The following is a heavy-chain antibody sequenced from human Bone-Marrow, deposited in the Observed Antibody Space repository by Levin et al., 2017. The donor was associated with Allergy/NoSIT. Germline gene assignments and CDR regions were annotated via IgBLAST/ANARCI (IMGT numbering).Heavy chain of an antibody. CDR3: VRSQSKVWRTSDY. CDR2: ISEDGNEE. CDR1: GFSFTSHW. D-gene: IGHD4-11*01. V-gene: IGHV3-7*01. Sequence: QTGGSLRLSCEASGFSFTSHWMNWVRRAPGKGLEWVASISEDGNEEKYVDSVKGRFTISRDNAKNSLFLQMNSLRAEDTAVYFCVRSQSKVWRTSDYWGQGSLVTVSS. J-gene: IGHJ4*02.